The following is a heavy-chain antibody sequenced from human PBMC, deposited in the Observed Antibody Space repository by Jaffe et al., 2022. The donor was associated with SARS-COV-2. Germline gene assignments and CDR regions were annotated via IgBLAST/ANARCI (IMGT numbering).Heavy chain of an antibody. Sequence: QITLKESGPTLVKPTQTLTLTCTFSGFSLSTSGVGVGWIRQPPGKAPEWLALIFWDGDKRYNPSLKTRLTITKDTSKNQVVLSMTNMDPVGTATYFCVHSLRGPCSGGNCYYFDFWGQGSLVTVSA. D-gene: IGHD2-15*01. J-gene: IGHJ4*02. CDR3: VHSLRGPCSGGNCYYFDF. CDR1: GFSLSTSGVG. CDR2: IFWDGDK. V-gene: IGHV2-5*02.